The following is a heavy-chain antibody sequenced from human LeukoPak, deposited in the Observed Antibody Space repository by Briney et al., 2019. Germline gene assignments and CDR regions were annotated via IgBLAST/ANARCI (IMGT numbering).Heavy chain of an antibody. J-gene: IGHJ6*03. D-gene: IGHD1-26*01. Sequence: PGRSLRLSCAASGFTFSSYAMHWVRQAPGKGLEWVAVISYDGSNKYYADSVKGRFTISRDNAKNSLYLQMDSLGPEDTAVYYCARDPYSGNYGTYYYYYMDVWGKGTTVTISS. CDR2: ISYDGSNK. CDR1: GFTFSSYA. V-gene: IGHV3-30*04. CDR3: ARDPYSGNYGTYYYYYMDV.